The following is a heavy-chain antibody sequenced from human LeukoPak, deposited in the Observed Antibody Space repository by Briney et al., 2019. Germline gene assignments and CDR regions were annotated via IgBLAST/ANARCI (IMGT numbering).Heavy chain of an antibody. V-gene: IGHV3-23*01. CDR3: ATEREKSLEY. Sequence: GGSPRLSCAASEFTFSSYAMSWVRQAPGKGLEWVSAISRDGANTYYADSVKGRLTISRDMSLNILYLQMIDLRAEDTAVYYCATEREKSLEYWGQGTLVTVSS. J-gene: IGHJ4*02. CDR2: ISRDGANT. CDR1: EFTFSSYA. D-gene: IGHD5-24*01.